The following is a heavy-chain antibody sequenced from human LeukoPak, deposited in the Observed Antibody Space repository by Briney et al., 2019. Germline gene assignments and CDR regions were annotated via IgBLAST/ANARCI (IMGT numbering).Heavy chain of an antibody. J-gene: IGHJ3*02. CDR2: ISSSSSYI. Sequence: PGGSLRLSCAASGFTFGSYSMNWVRQAPGKGLEWVSSISSSSSYIYYADSVKGRFTISRDNAKNSLYLQMNSLRAEDTAVYYCARDLVGATYAFDIWGQGTMVTVSS. CDR1: GFTFGSYS. D-gene: IGHD1-26*01. V-gene: IGHV3-21*01. CDR3: ARDLVGATYAFDI.